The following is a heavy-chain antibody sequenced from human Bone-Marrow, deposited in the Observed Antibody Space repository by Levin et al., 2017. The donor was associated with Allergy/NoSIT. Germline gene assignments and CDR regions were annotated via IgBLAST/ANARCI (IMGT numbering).Heavy chain of an antibody. V-gene: IGHV1-18*01. J-gene: IGHJ6*02. CDR1: GYTFTSYG. D-gene: IGHD6-6*01. CDR3: ARDQAYSSSDTGNYYYYDGMDV. Sequence: GESLKISCKASGYTFTSYGISWVRQAPGQGLEWMGWISAYNGNTNYAQKLQGRVTMTTDTSTSTAYMELRSLRSDDTAVYYCARDQAYSSSDTGNYYYYDGMDVWGQGTTVTVSS. CDR2: ISAYNGNT.